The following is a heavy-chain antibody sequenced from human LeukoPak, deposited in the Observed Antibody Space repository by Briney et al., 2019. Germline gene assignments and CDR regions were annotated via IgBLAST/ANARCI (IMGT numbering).Heavy chain of an antibody. D-gene: IGHD2-2*01. V-gene: IGHV4-34*01. Sequence: SETLSLTCAVYGGSFSGYYWSWIRQPPGKGLEWIGEINHSGSTSYNPSLKSRVTISVDTSKNQFSLKLSSVTAADTAVYYCARILYCSSTSCMPDYWGQGTLVTVSS. CDR3: ARILYCSSTSCMPDY. J-gene: IGHJ4*02. CDR1: GGSFSGYY. CDR2: INHSGST.